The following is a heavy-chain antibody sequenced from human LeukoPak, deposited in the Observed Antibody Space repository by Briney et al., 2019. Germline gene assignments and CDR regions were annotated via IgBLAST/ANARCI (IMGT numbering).Heavy chain of an antibody. CDR2: VSISSGTI. Sequence: GWSLGLSCAASGFTFSGHNMNWVRQAPGKGLEWISFVSISSGTIYYADSVNGRFRISRDNAKSSLDLEMNSLRAEDTAVYYCARAMSTFGGVRNYFDSWGQGTLVTVSS. V-gene: IGHV3-48*04. D-gene: IGHD3-16*01. CDR1: GFTFSGHN. CDR3: ARAMSTFGGVRNYFDS. J-gene: IGHJ4*02.